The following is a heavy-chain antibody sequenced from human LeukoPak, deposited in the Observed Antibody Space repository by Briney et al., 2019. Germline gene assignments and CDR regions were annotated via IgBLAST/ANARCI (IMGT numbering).Heavy chain of an antibody. Sequence: TLSLTCTVSGGSVRSGGYYWSWIRQHPGKGLEWIGYIYYSRSTYYNPSLKSRVTISVDTSKNQFSLKLSSVTAADTAVYYCARGRLTTIPDAFDIWGQGTMVTVSS. CDR2: IYYSRST. J-gene: IGHJ3*02. CDR1: GGSVRSGGYY. CDR3: ARGRLTTIPDAFDI. D-gene: IGHD4-17*01. V-gene: IGHV4-31*03.